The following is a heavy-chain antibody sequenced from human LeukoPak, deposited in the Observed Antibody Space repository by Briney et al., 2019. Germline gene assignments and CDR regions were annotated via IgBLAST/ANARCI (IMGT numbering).Heavy chain of an antibody. Sequence: SETLSLTCTVSGGSIGIDDYYWTWIRQPPGKGLEWIGYIYHRGTTYYNPSLENRVTISVDTSKNQFSLKLSSVTAADTAVYYCARAAEYYDFWSGNPNWFDPWGQGTLVTVSS. V-gene: IGHV4-30-2*01. CDR2: IYHRGTT. CDR1: GGSIGIDDYY. J-gene: IGHJ5*02. CDR3: ARAAEYYDFWSGNPNWFDP. D-gene: IGHD3-3*01.